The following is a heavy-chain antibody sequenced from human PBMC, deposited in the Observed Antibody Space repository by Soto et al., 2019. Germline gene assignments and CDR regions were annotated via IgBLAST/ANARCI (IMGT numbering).Heavy chain of an antibody. Sequence: SETLSLTCTVSGGSISSGGGYYWSWIRQHPGKGLEWIGYIYYSGSTYYNPSLKSRLTISLDTSKNQFSLKLSSVTAADTAVYYCAREVPTPYYFDYWGQGTLVTVS. J-gene: IGHJ4*02. V-gene: IGHV4-31*03. CDR1: GGSISSGGGYY. CDR2: IYYSGST. CDR3: AREVPTPYYFDY.